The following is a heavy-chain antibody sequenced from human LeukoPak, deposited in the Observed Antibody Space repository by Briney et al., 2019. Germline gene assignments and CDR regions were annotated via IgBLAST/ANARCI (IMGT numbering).Heavy chain of an antibody. D-gene: IGHD1-26*01. CDR2: ISAYYGNR. V-gene: IGHV1-18*01. J-gene: IGHJ4*02. Sequence: ASVKVSCKASGYTFTSYGISWVRQAPGQGLEWMGWISAYYGNRNYGQKVQGRVTMTTDTSTSTAYMELRSLRSDDTAVYYCARAVGATWRAYFDYWGQGTLVTVSS. CDR3: ARAVGATWRAYFDY. CDR1: GYTFTSYG.